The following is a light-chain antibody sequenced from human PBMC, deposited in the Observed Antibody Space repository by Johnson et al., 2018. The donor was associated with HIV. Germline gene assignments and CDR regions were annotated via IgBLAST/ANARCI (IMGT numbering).Light chain of an antibody. CDR3: ETWESILTGV. J-gene: IGLJ1*01. CDR2: ENN. Sequence: QSVLTQPPSVSAAPGQKVTISCSGSSSNIGNNYVSWYQQLPGTAPKLLIYENNKRPSGIPDRFSGSKSATSATLGITGLQTGDAADYYCETWESILTGVFGTGTKVTGL. V-gene: IGLV1-51*01. CDR1: SSNIGNNY.